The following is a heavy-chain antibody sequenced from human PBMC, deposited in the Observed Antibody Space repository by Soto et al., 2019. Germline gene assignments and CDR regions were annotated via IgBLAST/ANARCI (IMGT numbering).Heavy chain of an antibody. CDR3: ASPSEYSSSSLSSSLGY. CDR2: ISYDGSNK. Sequence: GGSLRLSCAASGFTFSSYAMHWVRQAPGKGLEWVAVISYDGSNKYYADSVKGRFTISRDNSKNTLYLQMNSLRAEDTAVYYCASPSEYSSSSLSSSLGYWGQGTLVTVS. D-gene: IGHD6-6*01. V-gene: IGHV3-30-3*01. J-gene: IGHJ4*02. CDR1: GFTFSSYA.